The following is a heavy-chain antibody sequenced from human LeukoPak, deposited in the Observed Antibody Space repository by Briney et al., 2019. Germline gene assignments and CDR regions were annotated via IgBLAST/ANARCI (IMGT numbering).Heavy chain of an antibody. V-gene: IGHV3-49*04. CDR1: GFTFGDYG. Sequence: GGSLRLSCTASGFTFGDYGMSWVRQAPGKGLEWVGFIRSKAYGGTTEYAASVKGRFTISRDDSKSIAYLQMNSLKTEDTAVYYCTRAISDIVVVLEDDYWGQGTLVTVSS. J-gene: IGHJ4*02. CDR2: IRSKAYGGTT. D-gene: IGHD2-2*01. CDR3: TRAISDIVVVLEDDY.